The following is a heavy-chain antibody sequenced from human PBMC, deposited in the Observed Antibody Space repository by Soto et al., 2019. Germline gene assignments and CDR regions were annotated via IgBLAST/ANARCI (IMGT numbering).Heavy chain of an antibody. CDR2: ISYDGSNK. V-gene: IGHV3-30*18. D-gene: IGHD3-3*01. CDR1: GFTFSSYG. CDR3: AKRPRGYDFWSGYLDY. J-gene: IGHJ4*02. Sequence: QVQLVESGGDVVQPGRSLRLSCAASGFTFSSYGMHWVRQAPGKGLEWVAVISYDGSNKYYADSVKGRFTISRDNSKNTLYLQMNSLRAEDTAVYYCAKRPRGYDFWSGYLDYWGQGTLVTVSS.